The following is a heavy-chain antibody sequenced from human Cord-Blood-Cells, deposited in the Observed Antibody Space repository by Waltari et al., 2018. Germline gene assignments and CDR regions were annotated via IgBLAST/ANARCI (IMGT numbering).Heavy chain of an antibody. CDR2: INAGNDNT. Sequence: QVQLVQSGAEVKKPGASVKVSCKASGYTFTSYAMHWVRQAPGQRLEWMGWINAGNDNTKYSQKFQGRVTITRDTSASTAYMELSSLRSEDTAVYYCARDGGTMVQGLYYYYGMDVWGQGTTVTVSS. CDR3: ARDGGTMVQGLYYYYGMDV. CDR1: GYTFTSYA. V-gene: IGHV1-3*01. D-gene: IGHD3-10*01. J-gene: IGHJ6*02.